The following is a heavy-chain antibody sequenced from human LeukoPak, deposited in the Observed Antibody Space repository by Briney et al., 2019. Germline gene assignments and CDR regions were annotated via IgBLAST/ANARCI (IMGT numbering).Heavy chain of an antibody. CDR3: ARQWGWFTSGWWLDTFDV. CDR1: GFTFDDYA. V-gene: IGHV3-9*01. J-gene: IGHJ3*01. Sequence: PGRSLRLSCAASGFTFDDYAMHWVRQAPGKGLGWVSGISWNSGSIGYADSVKGRFTISRDNAKNSLYLQINCLRAEDTAVYYCARQWGWFTSGWWLDTFDVWGQGSMVIVSS. CDR2: ISWNSGSI. D-gene: IGHD6-19*01.